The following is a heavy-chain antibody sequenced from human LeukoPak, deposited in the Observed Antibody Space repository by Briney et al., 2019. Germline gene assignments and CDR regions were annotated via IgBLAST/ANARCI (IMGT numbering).Heavy chain of an antibody. CDR3: VRTEDDLASATFAFDL. D-gene: IGHD3-3*01. CDR2: ISPYNGDT. Sequence: ASVKVSCKASGYIFMNYGFTWVRQAPGHGLEWMGWISPYNGDTRYAQQLRDRVTMTTDTSTSTAYMELRSLRSDDTAVYYCVRTEDDLASATFAFDLWGQGTLVIVSS. J-gene: IGHJ4*02. V-gene: IGHV1-18*01. CDR1: GYIFMNYG.